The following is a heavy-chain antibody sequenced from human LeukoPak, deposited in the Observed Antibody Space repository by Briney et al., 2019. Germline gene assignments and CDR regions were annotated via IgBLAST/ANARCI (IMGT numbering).Heavy chain of an antibody. CDR3: ARALAAAFDY. CDR2: IYYSGST. J-gene: IGHJ4*02. D-gene: IGHD2-2*01. CDR1: GGSISSGGYY. Sequence: SETVSLTCTVSGGSISSGGYYWSWIRQHPGKGLEWIGYIYYSGSTYYNPSLKSRVTISVDTSKNQFSLKLSSVTAADTAAYYCARALAAAFDYWGQGTLVTVSS. V-gene: IGHV4-31*03.